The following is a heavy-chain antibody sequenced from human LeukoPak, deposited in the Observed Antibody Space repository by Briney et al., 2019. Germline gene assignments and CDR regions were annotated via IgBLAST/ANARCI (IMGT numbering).Heavy chain of an antibody. Sequence: ASVKVSCKASGYTFTGYYMHWVRQAPGQGLEWMGWINPNSGGTNYAQKFQGRVTMTRDTSISTAHMELSRLRSDDTAVYYCARGNYGDYCFDPWGQGTLATVSS. CDR3: ARGNYGDYCFDP. D-gene: IGHD4-17*01. J-gene: IGHJ5*02. CDR1: GYTFTGYY. CDR2: INPNSGGT. V-gene: IGHV1-2*02.